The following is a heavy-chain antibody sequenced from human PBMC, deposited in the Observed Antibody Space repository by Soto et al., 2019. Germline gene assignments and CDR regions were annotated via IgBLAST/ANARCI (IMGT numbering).Heavy chain of an antibody. V-gene: IGHV4-39*01. CDR1: GGSISSSSYY. J-gene: IGHJ5*02. CDR3: ARRPTTVTHWFDP. Sequence: SETLSLTCTVSGGSISSSSYYWGWIRQPPGKGLEWIGSIYYSGSTYYNPSLKSRVTISVDTSKNQFSLKLSSVTAAGTAVYYCARRPTTVTHWFDPWGQGTLVTVSS. CDR2: IYYSGST. D-gene: IGHD4-4*01.